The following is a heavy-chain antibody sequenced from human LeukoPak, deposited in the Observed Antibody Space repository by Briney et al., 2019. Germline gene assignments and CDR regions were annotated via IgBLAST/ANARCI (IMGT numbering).Heavy chain of an antibody. J-gene: IGHJ3*02. CDR2: ISGSGGST. D-gene: IGHD6-13*01. Sequence: AGGSLRLSCAASGFTFSSYAMSWVRQAPGKGLEWVSAISGSGGSTYYADSVKGRFTISRDNSKNTLYLQMNSLRAEDTAVYYCAKDGTGGAAAGDDAFDIWGQGTMVTVSS. V-gene: IGHV3-23*01. CDR3: AKDGTGGAAAGDDAFDI. CDR1: GFTFSSYA.